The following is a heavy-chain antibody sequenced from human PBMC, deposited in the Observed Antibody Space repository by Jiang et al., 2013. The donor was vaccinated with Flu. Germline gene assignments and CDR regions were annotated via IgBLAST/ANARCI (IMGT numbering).Heavy chain of an antibody. CDR3: AREPYYYDSSGPSGAFDI. CDR1: GGSISSYY. V-gene: IGHV4-59*13. D-gene: IGHD3-22*01. CDR2: IYYSGST. J-gene: IGHJ3*02. Sequence: ELLKPSETLSLTCTVSGGSISSYYWSWIRQPPGKGLEWIGYIYYSGSTNYNPSLKSRVTISVDTSKNQFSLKLSSVTAADTAVYYCAREPYYYDSSGPSGAFDIWGQGTMVTVSS.